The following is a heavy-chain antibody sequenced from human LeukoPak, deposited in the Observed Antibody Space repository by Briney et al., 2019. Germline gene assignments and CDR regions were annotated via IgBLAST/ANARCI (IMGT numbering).Heavy chain of an antibody. D-gene: IGHD3/OR15-3a*01. CDR3: ARTWTPGGDAFDI. J-gene: IGHJ3*02. V-gene: IGHV4-39*01. CDR1: GASISGSGYY. Sequence: SETLSLTCAVSGASISGSGYYWGWIRQPPGKGLEWIGNIYSSGSTYYNPSLKSRVTISVDTPKNQFSLKLSSVTAADTAVYYCARTWTPGGDAFDIWGQGTMVIVSS. CDR2: IYSSGST.